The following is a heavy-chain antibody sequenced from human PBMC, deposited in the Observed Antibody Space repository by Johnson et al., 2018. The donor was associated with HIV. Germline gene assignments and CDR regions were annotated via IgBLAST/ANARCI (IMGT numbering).Heavy chain of an antibody. CDR2: IYSGGST. CDR3: ARDGMAATKANI. V-gene: IGHV3-66*01. Sequence: VQLVESGGGLVQPGGFLRFLCVVYGFTVSSNYMSWVRQAPGKGLEWVSVIYSGGSTYYADSVKGRFTISRDNSKNTLSLPINSLRAEDTAVYYCARDGMAATKANIWGQGTMVTVSS. CDR1: GFTVSSNY. D-gene: IGHD1-14*01. J-gene: IGHJ3*02.